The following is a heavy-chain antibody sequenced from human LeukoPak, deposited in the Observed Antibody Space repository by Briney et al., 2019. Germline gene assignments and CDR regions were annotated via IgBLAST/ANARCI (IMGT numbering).Heavy chain of an antibody. Sequence: GGSLRLSCVASGFTFDDYAMHWVRHAPGKGLEWVSGLTWNSGSLVYANSVKGRFTISRDNAKNSLYLQMNSLRVEDTAFYYCAKGDESSAYFRYFDSWGQGTLVTVSS. CDR1: GFTFDDYA. D-gene: IGHD3-22*01. J-gene: IGHJ4*02. V-gene: IGHV3-9*01. CDR3: AKGDESSAYFRYFDS. CDR2: LTWNSGSL.